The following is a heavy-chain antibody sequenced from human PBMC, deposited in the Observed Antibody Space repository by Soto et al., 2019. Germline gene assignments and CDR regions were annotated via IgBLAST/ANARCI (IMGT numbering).Heavy chain of an antibody. Sequence: SETLSLTCAVYGGSFSGYYWSWIRQPPGKGLEWIGEINHSGSTNYNPSLKSRVTISVDTSKNQFSLKLSSVTAADTAVYYCARGVYGEENYYGSGRRYYMDVWGKGTTVTVSS. CDR1: GGSFSGYY. CDR3: ARGVYGEENYYGSGRRYYMDV. V-gene: IGHV4-34*01. D-gene: IGHD3-10*01. J-gene: IGHJ6*03. CDR2: INHSGST.